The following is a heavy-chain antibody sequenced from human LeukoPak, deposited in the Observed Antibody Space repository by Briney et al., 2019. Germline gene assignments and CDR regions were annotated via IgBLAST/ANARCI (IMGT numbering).Heavy chain of an antibody. J-gene: IGHJ4*02. D-gene: IGHD1-26*01. V-gene: IGHV3-53*01. CDR3: ASSGSYRFDY. CDR1: GVTVRSNY. Sequence: PGGSLRLSCAASGVTVRSNYMSWVRQAPGKGLEWVSVIYSGGSTYYADSVKGRFTISRDNSKNTLYLQMNSLRAEDTAVYYCASSGSYRFDYWGQGTLVTVSS. CDR2: IYSGGST.